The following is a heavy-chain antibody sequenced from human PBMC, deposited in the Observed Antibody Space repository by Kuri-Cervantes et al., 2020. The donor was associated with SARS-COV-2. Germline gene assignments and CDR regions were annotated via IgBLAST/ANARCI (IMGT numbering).Heavy chain of an antibody. V-gene: IGHV3-48*01. CDR1: GFTFSNYN. J-gene: IGHJ4*02. CDR2: ITSSRPII. CDR3: AGAADTDY. D-gene: IGHD5-18*01. Sequence: GGSLRLSCAASGFTFSNYNLNWVRQAPGKELEWISTITSSRPIIHYADSVKGQLIIARANAKNSQYRQMNSLRAEETAVYYCAGAADTDYWGQGTLVTVSS.